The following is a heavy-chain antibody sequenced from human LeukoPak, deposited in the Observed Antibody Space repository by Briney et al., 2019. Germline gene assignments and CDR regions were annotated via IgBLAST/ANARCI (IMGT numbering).Heavy chain of an antibody. CDR2: INWNGGST. D-gene: IGHD6-13*01. V-gene: IGHV3-20*04. J-gene: IGHJ5*02. CDR1: GFTFDDYG. CDR3: AKDMSSSWWGYNWFDP. Sequence: GGSLRLSCAASGFTFDDYGMSWVRQAPGKGLEWVSGINWNGGSTGYADSVKGRFTISRDNAKNTLYLQMNSLRAEDTAVYYCAKDMSSSWWGYNWFDPWGQGTLVTVSS.